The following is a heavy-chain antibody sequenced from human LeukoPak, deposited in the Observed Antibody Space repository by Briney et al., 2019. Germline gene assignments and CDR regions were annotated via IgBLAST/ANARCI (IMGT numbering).Heavy chain of an antibody. V-gene: IGHV3-7*01. Sequence: PGGSLRLSCAASGFTFSSYWMSWVRQAPGKGLEWVANIKQDGSEKYYVDSVKGRFSISRDNAKNSLYLQMNSLRAEDTAVYFCASRGGSGWDPYFDYWGQGTLVTVSS. CDR2: IKQDGSEK. CDR1: GFTFSSYW. J-gene: IGHJ4*02. D-gene: IGHD6-19*01. CDR3: ASRGGSGWDPYFDY.